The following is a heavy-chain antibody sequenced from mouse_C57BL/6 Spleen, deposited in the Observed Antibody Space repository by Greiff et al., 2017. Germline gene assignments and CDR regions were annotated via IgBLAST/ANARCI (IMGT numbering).Heavy chain of an antibody. J-gene: IGHJ4*01. CDR3: ARDYYGSGDYYAMDY. Sequence: EVKLMDSEGGLVQPGSSMKLSCTASGFTFSDYYMAWVRQVPEKGLEWVANINYDGSSTYYLDSLKSRFIISRDNAKNSLYLQMSSLKSEDTATYYCARDYYGSGDYYAMDYWGQVTSVTVSS. CDR1: GFTFSDYY. CDR2: INYDGSST. V-gene: IGHV5-16*01. D-gene: IGHD1-1*01.